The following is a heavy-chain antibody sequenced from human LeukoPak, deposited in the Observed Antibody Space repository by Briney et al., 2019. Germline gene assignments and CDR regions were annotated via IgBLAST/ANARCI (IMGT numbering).Heavy chain of an antibody. CDR2: IYSGGST. CDR3: TKVLVRGVMALVYFDS. Sequence: SGGSLRLSCAASGFTVSSNYMSWVRQAPGKGLEWVSVIYSGGSTYYADSVKGRFTISRDNSKDTLYLQMHSLRAEDTAIYFCTKVLVRGVMALVYFDSWGQGTLVTVSS. J-gene: IGHJ4*02. V-gene: IGHV3-53*01. CDR1: GFTVSSNY. D-gene: IGHD3-10*01.